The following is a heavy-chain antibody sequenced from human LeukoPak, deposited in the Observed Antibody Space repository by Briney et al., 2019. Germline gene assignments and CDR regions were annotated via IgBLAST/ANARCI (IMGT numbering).Heavy chain of an antibody. CDR3: ARDPYYYDSSGYYYRGAFDI. Sequence: MTSETLSLTCAVYGGSFSGYYWSWIRQPPGKGLEWIGEINHSGSTNYNPSLKSRVTISVDTSKNQFSLKLSSVTAADTAVYYCARDPYYYDSSGYYYRGAFDIWGQGTMVTVSS. CDR1: GGSFSGYY. J-gene: IGHJ3*02. V-gene: IGHV4-34*01. CDR2: INHSGST. D-gene: IGHD3-22*01.